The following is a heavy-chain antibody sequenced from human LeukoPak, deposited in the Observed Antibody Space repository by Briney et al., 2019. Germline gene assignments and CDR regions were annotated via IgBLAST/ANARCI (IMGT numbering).Heavy chain of an antibody. Sequence: GGSLRLSCAASGFTCSSYSMNWVRQAPGKGLEWVSSISSSSSYIYYADSVKGRFTISRDNAKNSLYLQMNSLRAEDTAVYYCARGTYCSSTSCPFDYWGQGTLVTVSS. CDR2: ISSSSSYI. J-gene: IGHJ4*02. CDR3: ARGTYCSSTSCPFDY. V-gene: IGHV3-21*01. D-gene: IGHD2-2*01. CDR1: GFTCSSYS.